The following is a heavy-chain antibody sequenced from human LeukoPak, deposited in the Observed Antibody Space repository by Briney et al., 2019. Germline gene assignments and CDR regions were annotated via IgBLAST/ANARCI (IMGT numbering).Heavy chain of an antibody. CDR1: GGSISSSSYY. CDR2: IYYSGST. V-gene: IGHV4-39*01. Sequence: SETLPLTCTVSGGSISSSSYYWGWIRQPPGKGLEWIGSIYYSGSTYYNPPLKSRVTISVDTSKNQFSLKLSSVTAADTAVYYCARQLGYCSSTSCYADKVDYWGQGTLVTVSS. J-gene: IGHJ4*02. CDR3: ARQLGYCSSTSCYADKVDY. D-gene: IGHD2-2*01.